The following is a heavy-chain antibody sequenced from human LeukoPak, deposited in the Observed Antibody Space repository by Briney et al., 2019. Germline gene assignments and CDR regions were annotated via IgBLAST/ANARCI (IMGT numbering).Heavy chain of an antibody. Sequence: SDTLSLTCTVSGGSIINYYWSWIRQPPGKGLEWIGYIYSSGRTNHNPSLKNRVTMSVDTSKNQFTLKQSAVTTADTAVYYCARGVSGYSKVDYWGQGTLVTVSS. CDR2: IYSSGRT. CDR3: ARGVSGYSKVDY. CDR1: GGSIINYY. J-gene: IGHJ4*02. V-gene: IGHV4-59*07. D-gene: IGHD5-12*01.